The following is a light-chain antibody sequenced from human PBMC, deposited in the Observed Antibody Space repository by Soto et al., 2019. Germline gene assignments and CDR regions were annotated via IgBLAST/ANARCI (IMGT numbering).Light chain of an antibody. J-gene: IGLJ1*01. CDR3: ASSTSDSLYV. CDR2: KVT. V-gene: IGLV2-14*01. CDR1: SSDVGGNKY. Sequence: QSALTQPASVSGAPGQSITISCTGTSSDVGGNKYVSWYQQYPGKVPKLLINKVTNRPSGVSYRFSGSKSGNTASLTISALLAEDEADYFCASSTSDSLYVFGTGTKVTVL.